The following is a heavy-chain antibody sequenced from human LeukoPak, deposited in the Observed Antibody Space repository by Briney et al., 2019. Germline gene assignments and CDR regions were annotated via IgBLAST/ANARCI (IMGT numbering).Heavy chain of an antibody. CDR3: ARFPASSGWYDYYYGMDV. J-gene: IGHJ6*02. Sequence: GESLKISCKGSGYSFTSYWIGWVRQMPGKGLEWMGIIYPGDSDTRYSPSFQGQVTISADKSISTAYLQWSSLKASDTAMYYCARFPASSGWYDYYYGMDVWGQGTTVTVSS. D-gene: IGHD6-19*01. V-gene: IGHV5-51*01. CDR1: GYSFTSYW. CDR2: IYPGDSDT.